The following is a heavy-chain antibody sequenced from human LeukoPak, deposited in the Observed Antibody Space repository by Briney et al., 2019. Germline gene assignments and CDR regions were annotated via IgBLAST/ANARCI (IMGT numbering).Heavy chain of an antibody. D-gene: IGHD6-13*01. CDR3: ARDNIRIAAAVRFDP. J-gene: IGHJ5*02. CDR1: GFTFSSYW. Sequence: GGSLRLSCAASGFTFSSYWMSWVRQAPGKGLEWVANIRQDGSEKYYVDSLKGRFTISRDNAKNSLYLQMNSLRAEDTAVYYCARDNIRIAAAVRFDPWGQGTLVTVSS. V-gene: IGHV3-7*01. CDR2: IRQDGSEK.